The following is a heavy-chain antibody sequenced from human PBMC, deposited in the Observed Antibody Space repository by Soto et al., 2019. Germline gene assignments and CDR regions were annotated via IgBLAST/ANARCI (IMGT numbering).Heavy chain of an antibody. V-gene: IGHV3-23*01. J-gene: IGHJ4*02. Sequence: QPGGSLRLSCAASGFTFSSYAMSWVRQAPGKGLEWVSGISGSGDSTYYADSVKGRFTISRDNSKNTLYLQMNSLRAEDTAVYYCASARYSSSQAPFDYWGQGTLVTVSS. CDR2: ISGSGDST. CDR1: GFTFSSYA. CDR3: ASARYSSSQAPFDY. D-gene: IGHD6-13*01.